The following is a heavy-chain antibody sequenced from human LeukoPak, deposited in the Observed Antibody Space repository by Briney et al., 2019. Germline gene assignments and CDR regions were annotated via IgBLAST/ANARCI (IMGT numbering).Heavy chain of an antibody. J-gene: IGHJ5*02. CDR2: IYYSGST. Sequence: PSQTLSLTCTVSGGSISSGGYYWSWIRQHPGKGLEWIGYIYYSGSTYYNPSLKSRVTISVDTSKNQFSLKLSSVTAADTAVYYCAREGRDDYVWGSYRPNNWFDPWGQGTLVTVSS. D-gene: IGHD3-16*02. V-gene: IGHV4-31*03. CDR3: AREGRDDYVWGSYRPNNWFDP. CDR1: GGSISSGGYY.